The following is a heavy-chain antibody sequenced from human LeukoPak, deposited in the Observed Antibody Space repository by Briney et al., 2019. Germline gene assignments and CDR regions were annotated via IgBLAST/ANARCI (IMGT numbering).Heavy chain of an antibody. CDR2: IYTSGGT. D-gene: IGHD2-15*01. CDR1: GGSISTYY. J-gene: IGHJ4*02. V-gene: IGHV4-4*07. Sequence: SETLSLTCTVSGGSISTYYWNWIRQPAGKGLEWIGRIYTSGGTNYNPSFKSRVTMSVDTSNNQFSLKLSSVTAADTAVYYCARGNILCSGGSCSTNIDYWGQGTLVTVSS. CDR3: ARGNILCSGGSCSTNIDY.